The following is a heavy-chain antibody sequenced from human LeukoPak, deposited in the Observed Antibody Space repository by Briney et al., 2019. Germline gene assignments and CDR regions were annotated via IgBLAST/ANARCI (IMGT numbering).Heavy chain of an antibody. Sequence: SETLSLTCTVSGGSISSHYCNWIRQSPGKELEWIGYVHYSRGTNYNPSLKSRVTISLDTSKNQFFLQLSSVTAADTAVYHCASGQGWLTDHWGRGTLVAVSS. V-gene: IGHV4-59*11. CDR3: ASGQGWLTDH. CDR2: VHYSRGT. D-gene: IGHD5-12*01. CDR1: GGSISSHY. J-gene: IGHJ5*02.